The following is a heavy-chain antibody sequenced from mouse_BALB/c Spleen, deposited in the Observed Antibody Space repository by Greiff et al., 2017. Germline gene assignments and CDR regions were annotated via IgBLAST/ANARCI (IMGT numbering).Heavy chain of an antibody. D-gene: IGHD2-4*01. CDR3: ARGGLRRGFAY. J-gene: IGHJ3*01. CDR1: GFNIKDYY. Sequence: EVQLQQSGAELVRPGALVKLSCKASGFNIKDYYMHWVKQRPEQGLEWIGWIDPENGNTIYDPKFQGKASITADTSSNTAYLQLSSLTSEDTAVYYCARGGLRRGFAYWGQGTLVTVSA. CDR2: IDPENGNT. V-gene: IGHV14-1*02.